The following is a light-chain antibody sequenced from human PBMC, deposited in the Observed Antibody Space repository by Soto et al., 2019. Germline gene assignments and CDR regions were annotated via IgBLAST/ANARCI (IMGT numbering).Light chain of an antibody. Sequence: DIQMTQSPSTLSASVGDRVTITCRASERISSWLAWFQQKPGKAPKLLIYKASILQSGVSSRFSGSESGTEFTLTISSLQPDDFATYFCQQYSAKWTFGQGTKVEIK. CDR3: QQYSAKWT. CDR1: ERISSW. J-gene: IGKJ1*01. CDR2: KAS. V-gene: IGKV1-5*03.